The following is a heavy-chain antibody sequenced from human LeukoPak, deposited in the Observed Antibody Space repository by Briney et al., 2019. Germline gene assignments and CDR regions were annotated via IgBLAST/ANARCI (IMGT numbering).Heavy chain of an antibody. V-gene: IGHV4-59*06. J-gene: IGHJ3*02. D-gene: IGHD4-17*01. CDR1: GDSISSHY. Sequence: SETLSLTCTVSGDSISSHYWSWIRQPPGKGLEWIGYIYYSGSTYYNPSLKSRVTISVDTSKNQFSLKLSSVTAADTAVYYCASRLTTVTTDDAFDIWGQGTMVTVSS. CDR2: IYYSGST. CDR3: ASRLTTVTTDDAFDI.